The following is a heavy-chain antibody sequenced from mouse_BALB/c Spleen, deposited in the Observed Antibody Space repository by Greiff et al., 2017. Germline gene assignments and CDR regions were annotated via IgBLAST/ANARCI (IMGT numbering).Heavy chain of an antibody. D-gene: IGHD1-1*01. J-gene: IGHJ4*01. Sequence: EVQGVESGGGLVQPGGSRKLSCAASGFTFSSFGMHWVRQAPEKGLEWVAYISSGSSTIYYADTVKGRFTISRDNPKNTLFLQMTSLRSEDTAMYYCARNSPYDYGSSYGAMDYWGQGTSVTVSS. CDR2: ISSGSSTI. CDR3: ARNSPYDYGSSYGAMDY. V-gene: IGHV5-17*02. CDR1: GFTFSSFG.